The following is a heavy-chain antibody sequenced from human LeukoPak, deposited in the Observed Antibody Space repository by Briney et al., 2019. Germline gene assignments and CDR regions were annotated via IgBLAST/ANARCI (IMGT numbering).Heavy chain of an antibody. Sequence: TGGSLRLSCAASGFTFSSYSMNWVRQAPGKGLEWVSSITSSRNYVYYADSVKGRFTISRDNAKNSLYLQMNSLRAEDTAVYYFGRDSEYYDSSGYYYTWYGMDVWGQAATVSVCS. CDR3: GRDSEYYDSSGYYYTWYGMDV. J-gene: IGHJ6*02. D-gene: IGHD3-22*01. CDR1: GFTFSSYS. V-gene: IGHV3-21*06. CDR2: ITSSRNYV.